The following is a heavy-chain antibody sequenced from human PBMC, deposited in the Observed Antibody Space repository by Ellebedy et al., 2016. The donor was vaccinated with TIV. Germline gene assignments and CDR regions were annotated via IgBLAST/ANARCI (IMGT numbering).Heavy chain of an antibody. CDR1: GFTFSNYW. Sequence: GGSLRLSCGTSGFTFSNYWMTWVRQAPGKGLEWVANIKQDGSEKYYVDSVKGRFSISRDNTKNSLYLQMNSLTDEDTAVYYCARDQWLGRAYYFDYWGRGTLVTVSS. J-gene: IGHJ4*02. D-gene: IGHD6-19*01. CDR2: IKQDGSEK. CDR3: ARDQWLGRAYYFDY. V-gene: IGHV3-7*01.